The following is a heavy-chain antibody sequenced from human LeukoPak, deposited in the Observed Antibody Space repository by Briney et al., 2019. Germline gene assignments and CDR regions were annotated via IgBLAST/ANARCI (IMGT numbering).Heavy chain of an antibody. D-gene: IGHD3-10*01. V-gene: IGHV4-34*01. Sequence: SETLSLTCAVDGGSFSGYYWSWIRQPPGKGLEWIGEINHSGSTNYNPSLKSRVTISVDTSKNQFSLKLSSVTAADTAVYYCARVRGVIISWFDPWGQGTLVTVSS. CDR3: ARVRGVIISWFDP. CDR1: GGSFSGYY. CDR2: INHSGST. J-gene: IGHJ5*02.